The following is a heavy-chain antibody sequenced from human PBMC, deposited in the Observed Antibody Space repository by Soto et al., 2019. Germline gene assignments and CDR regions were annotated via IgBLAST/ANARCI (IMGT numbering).Heavy chain of an antibody. CDR3: ARVGAYCVSTICHEY. V-gene: IGHV1-18*01. Sequence: QVQLVQSGAEVKKPGASVQVSCKASGYTFTNYGISWVRQAPGQGLEWMGWISAYNGNTDYAQKLQDRVTMTTHTSTSTAYMELRSLRSDDTAVYYCARVGAYCVSTICHEYWGQGTLVTVSS. CDR2: ISAYNGNT. D-gene: IGHD2-2*01. J-gene: IGHJ4*02. CDR1: GYTFTNYG.